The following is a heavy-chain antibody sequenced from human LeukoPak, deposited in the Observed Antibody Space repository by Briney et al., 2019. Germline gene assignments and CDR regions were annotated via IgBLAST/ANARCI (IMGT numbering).Heavy chain of an antibody. CDR2: ISGSGGST. Sequence: PGGSPRLSCAASGFTFSSYAMSWVRQAPGKGLEWVSAISGSGGSTYYADSVKGRFTISRDNSKNTLYLQMNSLRAEDTAVYYCAKPGTPSKYSYGYSIFDYWGQGTLVTVSS. CDR1: GFTFSSYA. D-gene: IGHD5-18*01. V-gene: IGHV3-23*01. J-gene: IGHJ4*02. CDR3: AKPGTPSKYSYGYSIFDY.